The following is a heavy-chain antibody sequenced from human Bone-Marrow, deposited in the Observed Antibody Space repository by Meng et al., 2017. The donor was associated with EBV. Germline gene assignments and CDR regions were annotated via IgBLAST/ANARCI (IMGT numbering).Heavy chain of an antibody. V-gene: IGHV1-2*06. CDR1: GYTFTGYY. J-gene: IGHJ5*02. CDR2: INPNSGGT. CDR3: ARVRYSSSWYVIDP. Sequence: QVQVVKLGAEVKKPGASVKVSCKASGYTFTGYYMHWVRQAPGQGLEWMGRINPNSGGTNYAQKFQGRVTMTRDTSISTAYMELSRLRSDDTAVYYCARVRYSSSWYVIDPWGQGTLVTVSS. D-gene: IGHD6-13*01.